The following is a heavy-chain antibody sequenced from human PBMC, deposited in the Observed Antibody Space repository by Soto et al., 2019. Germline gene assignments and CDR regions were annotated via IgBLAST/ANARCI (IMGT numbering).Heavy chain of an antibody. CDR2: ISGSGGST. V-gene: IGHV3-23*01. J-gene: IGHJ4*02. D-gene: IGHD2-8*01. Sequence: PGGSLRLSCAASGFTFSSYAMSWVRQAPGKGLEWVSAISGSGGSTYYADSVKGRFTISRDNSKNTLYLQMNSLRAEDTAVYYCAKDQVYCTNGVCYLYYFDYWGQGTLVTVSS. CDR3: AKDQVYCTNGVCYLYYFDY. CDR1: GFTFSSYA.